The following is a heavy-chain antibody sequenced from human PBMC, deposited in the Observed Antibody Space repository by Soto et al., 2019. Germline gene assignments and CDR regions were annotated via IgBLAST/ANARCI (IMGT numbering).Heavy chain of an antibody. CDR1: GGSISSSSYY. CDR2: IYYSGST. Sequence: SETLSLTCTVSGGSISSSSYYWGWIRQPPGKGLEWIGSIYYSGSTYYNPSLKSRVTISVDTSKNQFSLKLSSVTAADTAVYYCARRVATKYYYYYGMDVWGQGTTVTVSS. CDR3: ARRVATKYYYYYGMDV. D-gene: IGHD5-12*01. V-gene: IGHV4-39*01. J-gene: IGHJ6*02.